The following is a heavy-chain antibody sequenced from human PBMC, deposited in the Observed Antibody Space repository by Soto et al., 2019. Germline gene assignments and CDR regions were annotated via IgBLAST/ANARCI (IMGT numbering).Heavy chain of an antibody. CDR2: ISGSGGST. CDR1: GFTFSSYA. J-gene: IGHJ4*02. Sequence: GGSLRLSCAASGFTFSSYAMSWVRQAPGKGLEWVSAISGSGGSTYYADSVKGRFTISRDNSKNTLYLQMNSLRAEDTAVYYCAKYGRMVRGVRYFDYWGQGTLVTVSS. V-gene: IGHV3-23*01. CDR3: AKYGRMVRGVRYFDY. D-gene: IGHD3-10*01.